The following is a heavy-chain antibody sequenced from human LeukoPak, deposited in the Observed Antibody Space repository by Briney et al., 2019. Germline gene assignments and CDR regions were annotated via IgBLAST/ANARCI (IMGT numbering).Heavy chain of an antibody. Sequence: SETLSLTCTVSGGSVSSCSYYWSRIRPPPGQRREWFVYFYYSGSTNYNPTLHIPITISLDTSKNQFALNLSSVTAADTAVYYCARVQGSCRGAGCYPFSFDDWGQGNLVTVSS. D-gene: IGHD2-15*01. CDR1: GGSVSSCSYY. V-gene: IGHV4-61*01. CDR3: ARVQGSCRGAGCYPFSFDD. J-gene: IGHJ4*02. CDR2: FYYSGST.